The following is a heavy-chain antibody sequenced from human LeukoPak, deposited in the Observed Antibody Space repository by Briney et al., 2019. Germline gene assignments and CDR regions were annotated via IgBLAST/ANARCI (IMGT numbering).Heavy chain of an antibody. J-gene: IGHJ4*02. CDR1: GFTFSSYA. CDR2: ISSGDRT. CDR3: AKDAPASPYFHWFDN. Sequence: GGSLRLSCAASGFTFSSYAVNWDRQAPGKGLEWVAGISSGDRTFHAESVKGRFTISRDKSKDTLYLQMNSLRAEDTAVYYCAKDAPASPYFHWFDNWGQGTQVIVSS. V-gene: IGHV3-23*01. D-gene: IGHD3-9*01.